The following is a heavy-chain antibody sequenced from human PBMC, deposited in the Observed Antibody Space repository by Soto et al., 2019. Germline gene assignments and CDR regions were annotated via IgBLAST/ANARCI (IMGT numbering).Heavy chain of an antibody. Sequence: SETLSLTCTVSGGSISSSSYYWGWIRQPPGKGLEWIGDINHSGSTNYNPSLKSRVTISVDTSKNQFSLKLSSVTAADTAVYYCARGGTNRRAFDIWGQGTMVTVS. CDR3: ARGGTNRRAFDI. J-gene: IGHJ3*02. CDR1: GGSISSSSYY. D-gene: IGHD3-16*02. CDR2: INHSGST. V-gene: IGHV4-39*07.